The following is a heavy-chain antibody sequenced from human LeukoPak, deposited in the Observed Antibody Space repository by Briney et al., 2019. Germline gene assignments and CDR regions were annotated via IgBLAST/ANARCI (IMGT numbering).Heavy chain of an antibody. Sequence: SVKVSCKVSGYTLTELSMHWVRQAPGQGLEWMGGIIPIFGTANYAQKFQGRVTITADESTSTAYMELSSLRSEDTAVYYCARARDSGRLDAFDIWGQGTMVTVSS. CDR1: GYTLTELS. J-gene: IGHJ3*02. V-gene: IGHV1-69*13. CDR3: ARARDSGRLDAFDI. D-gene: IGHD1-26*01. CDR2: IIPIFGTA.